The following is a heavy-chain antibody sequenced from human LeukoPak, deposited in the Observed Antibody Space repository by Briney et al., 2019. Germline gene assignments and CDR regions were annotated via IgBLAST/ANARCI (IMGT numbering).Heavy chain of an antibody. D-gene: IGHD5-24*01. V-gene: IGHV4-39*01. CDR1: GGSISSTSYY. Sequence: PSETLSLTCTVSGGSISSTSYYWGWIRQPPGKGLEWIGSMYYRGSTYYNPSLKSRVTISIDTSKNPFSLKLSSVTAADTSVYYCARMTTIGSDYIDNWGQGTLVTVSS. J-gene: IGHJ4*02. CDR2: MYYRGST. CDR3: ARMTTIGSDYIDN.